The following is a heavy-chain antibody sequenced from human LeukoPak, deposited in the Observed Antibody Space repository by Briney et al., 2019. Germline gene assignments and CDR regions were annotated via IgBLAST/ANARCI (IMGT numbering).Heavy chain of an antibody. J-gene: IGHJ4*02. CDR3: ATEAPGSYRFDN. CDR2: VYTDGGTI. CDR1: GNIFTNYH. D-gene: IGHD3-10*01. Sequence: ASVKVSCKASGNIFTNYHLHWVRLAPGRGLEWMGAVYTDGGTITNTRSFQDRVTMTRDVSTRTVYMELSSLNSEDSAVYYCATEAPGSYRFDNWGQEILVTVSS. V-gene: IGHV1-46*01.